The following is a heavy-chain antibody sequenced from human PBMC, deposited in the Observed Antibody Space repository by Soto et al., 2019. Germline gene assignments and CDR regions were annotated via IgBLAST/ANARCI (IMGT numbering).Heavy chain of an antibody. CDR3: ARHGVASGSVTYRTIYGVDV. CDR2: IYHSGSP. D-gene: IGHD3-10*01. J-gene: IGHJ6*02. CDR1: GGSISSSTYY. Sequence: QLQLQESGPGLVKPSETLSLTCTVSGGSISSSTYYWGWIRQPPGKGLEWIGSIYHSGSPYYNPSPRSRVTTSLATSKNQFSLRLSSVTAADTAVYYCARHGVASGSVTYRTIYGVDVWGQGTTVTVSS. V-gene: IGHV4-39*01.